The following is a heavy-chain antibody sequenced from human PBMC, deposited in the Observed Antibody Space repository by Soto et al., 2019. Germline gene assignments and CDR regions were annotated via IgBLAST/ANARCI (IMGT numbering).Heavy chain of an antibody. Sequence: NPSETLSLTCVVSGGSVTSYHWSWIRQFPGKGLEWIAYTAYTGNTNYNPSLKSRVTISIDTTKNQLSLKLTSMTAADTAVYFCARISSVDPYGYVNGGLDVWGQGATVTVSS. J-gene: IGHJ6*02. V-gene: IGHV4-59*02. CDR3: ARISSVDPYGYVNGGLDV. CDR2: TAYTGNT. D-gene: IGHD5-18*01. CDR1: GGSVTSYH.